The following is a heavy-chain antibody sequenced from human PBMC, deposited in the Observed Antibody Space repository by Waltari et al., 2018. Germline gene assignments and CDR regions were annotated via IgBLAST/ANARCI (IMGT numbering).Heavy chain of an antibody. CDR1: GFTFSSYA. J-gene: IGHJ4*02. Sequence: EVQLLESGGGLVQPGGSLRLSCAASGFTFSSYAMSWVRQAPGKGLEWVSGMSGSGGSTYYSDSLKCQFTISIDNSKNTLYLQMNSLRSEDTDVYYWANGDYDCWSGYLHNYFDDWGQGTLVTVSS. CDR2: MSGSGGST. V-gene: IGHV3-23*01. CDR3: ANGDYDCWSGYLHNYFDD. D-gene: IGHD3-3*01.